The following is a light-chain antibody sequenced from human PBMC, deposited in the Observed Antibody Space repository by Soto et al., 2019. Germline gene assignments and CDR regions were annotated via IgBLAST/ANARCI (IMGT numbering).Light chain of an antibody. V-gene: IGKV3-20*01. CDR2: GAS. Sequence: ELVFTQSPGTLSLSPGDRATLSCEASQSVNNNYLAWYQHKPGQAPRLLIYGASSRATGIPDRFSGSGSGTDFTLTIRRLEPEDFAVYYCQQYDTSLPYTFGGGTKVDIK. CDR3: QQYDTSLPYT. CDR1: QSVNNNY. J-gene: IGKJ4*01.